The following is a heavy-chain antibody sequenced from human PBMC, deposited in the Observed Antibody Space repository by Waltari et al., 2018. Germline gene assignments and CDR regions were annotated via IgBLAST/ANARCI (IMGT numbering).Heavy chain of an antibody. J-gene: IGHJ4*02. CDR1: GYSISSGYY. Sequence: QVQLQESGPGLVKPSETLSLTCAVSGYSISSGYYWGWIRQPPGKGLEWIGSIYHSGSTYYNPSLKSRVTISVDTSKNQFSLKLSSVTAADTAVYYCARGGRVQGVITAIDYWGQGTLVTVSS. CDR2: IYHSGST. V-gene: IGHV4-38-2*01. D-gene: IGHD3-10*01. CDR3: ARGGRVQGVITAIDY.